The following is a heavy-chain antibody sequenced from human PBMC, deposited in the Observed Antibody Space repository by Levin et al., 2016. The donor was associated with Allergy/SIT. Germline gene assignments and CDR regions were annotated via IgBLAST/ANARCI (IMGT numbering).Heavy chain of an antibody. CDR3: AKGRDRSSYYGSGAFDP. CDR1: GFTFSSYA. Sequence: GESLKISCAASGFTFSSYAMSWVRQAPGKGLEWVSAISGSGGSTYYADSVKGRFTISRDNSKNTLYLQMNSLRAEDTAVYYCAKGRDRSSYYGSGAFDPWGQGTLVTVSS. D-gene: IGHD3-10*01. J-gene: IGHJ5*02. V-gene: IGHV3-23*01. CDR2: ISGSGGST.